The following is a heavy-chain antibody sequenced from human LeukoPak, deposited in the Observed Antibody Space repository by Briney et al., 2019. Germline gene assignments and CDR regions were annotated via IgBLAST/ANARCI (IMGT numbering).Heavy chain of an antibody. CDR3: ATLTATPWDY. Sequence: ASVKVSCKVSGYTLTELSMHWVRQAPGKGLEWMGGFDPEDGETIYAQKFRGRVTMTEDSSTDTAYMELSSLRSEDTAVYYCATLTATPWDYWGQGTLVTVSS. CDR2: FDPEDGET. J-gene: IGHJ4*02. V-gene: IGHV1-24*01. CDR1: GYTLTELS.